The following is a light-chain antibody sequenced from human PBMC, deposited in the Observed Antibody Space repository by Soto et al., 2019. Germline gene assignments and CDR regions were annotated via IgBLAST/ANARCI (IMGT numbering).Light chain of an antibody. J-gene: IGKJ1*01. Sequence: DILMTQSPSTLSASVGDRVTITCRASQSISSWLAWYQQKPGKAPKLLIYDASSLESGVPSRFSGSGSGTEFTLTISSLQPGDFATYYCQQYNSYSGTFGQGTKVDIK. CDR1: QSISSW. CDR2: DAS. V-gene: IGKV1-5*01. CDR3: QQYNSYSGT.